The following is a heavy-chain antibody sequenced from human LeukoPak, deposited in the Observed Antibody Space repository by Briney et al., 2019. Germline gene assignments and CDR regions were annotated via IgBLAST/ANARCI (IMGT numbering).Heavy chain of an antibody. CDR3: ARSWITFGGAIVGHYYDY. CDR1: GFSFGAYV. CDR2: ISSDSSTV. V-gene: IGHV3-48*04. D-gene: IGHD3-16*02. J-gene: IGHJ4*02. Sequence: TGGSLRLSCAASGFSFGAYVMSWVRQAPGKGLEWVSYISSDSSTVFYAESVKGRFTISRDNAKNSLYLQMNSLRVEDMAVYYCARSWITFGGAIVGHYYDYWGQGTLVTVSS.